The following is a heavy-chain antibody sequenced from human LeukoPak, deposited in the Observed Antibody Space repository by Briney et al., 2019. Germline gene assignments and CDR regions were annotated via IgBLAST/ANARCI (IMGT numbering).Heavy chain of an antibody. J-gene: IGHJ5*02. V-gene: IGHV1-2*02. CDR1: GCTFTGYY. CDR3: ARYPFSSWYLWFDP. Sequence: GASVKVSCKASGCTFTGYYMHWVRQAPGQGLEWMGWINPNSGGTNYAQKFQGRVTMTRDTSISTAYMELSRLRSDDTAVYYCARYPFSSWYLWFDPWGQGTLVTVSS. D-gene: IGHD6-13*01. CDR2: INPNSGGT.